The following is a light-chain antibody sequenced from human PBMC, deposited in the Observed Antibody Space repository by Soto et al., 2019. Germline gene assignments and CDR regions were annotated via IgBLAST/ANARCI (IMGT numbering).Light chain of an antibody. CDR1: SSDVGAYNH. Sequence: QSVLTQPASVSGSPGQSITISCTGTSSDVGAYNHVSWYQHHPGKAPKLMIYDVSNRPSGVSNRFSGSKSGYTASLTISGLSAEDEVVYYCNSRTISNTRGLGTGTKVTVL. CDR3: NSRTISNTRG. V-gene: IGLV2-14*01. CDR2: DVS. J-gene: IGLJ1*01.